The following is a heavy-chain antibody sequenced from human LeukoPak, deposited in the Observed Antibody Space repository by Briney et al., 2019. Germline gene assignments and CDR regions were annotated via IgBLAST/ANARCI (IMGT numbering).Heavy chain of an antibody. CDR3: AKEYYYDSSGYYYLYYYYGMDV. CDR1: GFTFSSYG. J-gene: IGHJ6*02. V-gene: IGHV3-30*18. Sequence: GGSLRLSCAASGFTFSSYGMHWVRQAPGKGLEWVAVILYDGSNKYYADSVKGRFTISRDNSKNTLYLQMNSLRAEDTAVYYCAKEYYYDSSGYYYLYYYYGMDVWGQGTTVTVSS. D-gene: IGHD3-22*01. CDR2: ILYDGSNK.